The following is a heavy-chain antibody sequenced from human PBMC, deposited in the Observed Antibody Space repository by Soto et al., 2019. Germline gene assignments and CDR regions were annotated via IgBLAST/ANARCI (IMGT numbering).Heavy chain of an antibody. CDR3: ARDGVSHYDFWSGPNWFDP. J-gene: IGHJ5*02. CDR1: GGSISSYY. Sequence: SETLSLTCTVSGGSISSYYWSWIRQPPGKGLEWIGYIYYSGSTNYNPSLKSRVTISVDTSKNQFSLKLSSVTAADTAVYYCARDGVSHYDFWSGPNWFDPWGQGTLVTVSS. D-gene: IGHD3-3*01. CDR2: IYYSGST. V-gene: IGHV4-59*01.